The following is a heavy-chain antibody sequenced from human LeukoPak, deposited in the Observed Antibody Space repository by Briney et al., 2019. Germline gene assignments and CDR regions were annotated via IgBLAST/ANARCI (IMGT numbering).Heavy chain of an antibody. J-gene: IGHJ4*02. Sequence: PSETLSLTCTVSGGSISSSSYYWGWIRQPPGKGLEWIGSIYYSGSTYYNPSLKSRVTISVDTSKNQFSLKLSSVTAADTAIYYCVTDSSGYPYYFDYWGQGTLVTVSS. CDR3: VTDSSGYPYYFDY. CDR1: GGSISSSSYY. D-gene: IGHD3-22*01. CDR2: IYYSGST. V-gene: IGHV4-39*07.